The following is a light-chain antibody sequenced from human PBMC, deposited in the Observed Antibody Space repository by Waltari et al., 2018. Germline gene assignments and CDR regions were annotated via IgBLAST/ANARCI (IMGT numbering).Light chain of an antibody. V-gene: IGLV2-23*02. CDR1: SSDVGAYDL. CDR3: CSRSGSRNLVV. Sequence: QSALTQPASVSGSPGQSITISCTGTSSDVGAYDLVSWFQHHPGPVPKLMIYEVTKRPSGVSNRFSGSKSGNTASLTISGLQAEDDADYYCCSRSGSRNLVVFGGGTKLTVL. J-gene: IGLJ2*01. CDR2: EVT.